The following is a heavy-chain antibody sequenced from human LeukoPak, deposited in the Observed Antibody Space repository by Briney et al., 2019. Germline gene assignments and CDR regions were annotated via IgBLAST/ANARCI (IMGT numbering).Heavy chain of an antibody. CDR3: ARSYGGNFYFDY. D-gene: IGHD4-23*01. CDR1: GGSISSGGYY. Sequence: SETLSLTCTVSGGSISSGGYYWSWIRQHPGEGLEWIGYIYYSGSTYYNPSLKSRVTISVDTSKNQFSLKLSSVTAADTAVYYCARSYGGNFYFDYWGQGTLVTVSS. CDR2: IYYSGST. V-gene: IGHV4-31*03. J-gene: IGHJ4*02.